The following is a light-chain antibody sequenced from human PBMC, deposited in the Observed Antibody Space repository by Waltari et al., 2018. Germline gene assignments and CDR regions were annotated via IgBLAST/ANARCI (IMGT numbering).Light chain of an antibody. CDR3: QTGGHGTWV. CDR1: SGHSSNI. CDR2: VNSDCSH. Sequence: QLVLTQSPSASASLGASVKLTCTLSSGHSSNILAWHQQKPERGPRYLMKVNSDCSHAKGDEIPVRFAGSSSGSERYLTISSLQSEDEADYYCQTGGHGTWVFGGGTKLTVV. J-gene: IGLJ3*02. V-gene: IGLV4-69*01.